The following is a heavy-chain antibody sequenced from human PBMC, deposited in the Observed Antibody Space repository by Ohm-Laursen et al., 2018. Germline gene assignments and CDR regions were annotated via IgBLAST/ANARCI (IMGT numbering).Heavy chain of an antibody. Sequence: SLRLSCAATGFTFDDYAMHWVRQAPGKGLEWVPGISWNSGSIGYADSLKGRFTISRDDAKNSLFLQMNSLRAEDTAVYYCVRGYSRFDYWGQGTLVTVSS. CDR3: VRGYSRFDY. V-gene: IGHV3-9*01. D-gene: IGHD2-2*02. CDR1: GFTFDDYA. CDR2: ISWNSGSI. J-gene: IGHJ4*02.